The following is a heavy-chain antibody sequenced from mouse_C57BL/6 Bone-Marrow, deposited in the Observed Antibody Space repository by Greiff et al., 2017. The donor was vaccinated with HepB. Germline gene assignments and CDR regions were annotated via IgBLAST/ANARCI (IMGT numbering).Heavy chain of an antibody. D-gene: IGHD3-2*02. CDR3: ANSSGYPDYAMDY. V-gene: IGHV1-80*01. CDR1: GYSFSSYW. Sequence: QVHVKQSGAELVKPGASVKISCKASGYSFSSYWMNWVKQRPGKGLEWIGQIYPGDGDTNYNGKFKGKATLTADKSSSTAYMQLSSLTSEDSAVYFCANSSGYPDYAMDYWGQGTSVTVSS. CDR2: IYPGDGDT. J-gene: IGHJ4*01.